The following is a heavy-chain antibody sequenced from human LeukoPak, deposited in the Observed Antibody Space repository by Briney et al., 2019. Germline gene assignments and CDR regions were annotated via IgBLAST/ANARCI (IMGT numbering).Heavy chain of an antibody. CDR3: AKDKSGSYDY. Sequence: PGGSLRLSCAASGFAFSTYALSWVRQAPGKGLEWVSAISASGGSTYYADFVKGRFTISRDNFKNTLFLQMNTLRAEDTAVYYCAKDKSGSYDYWGQGTLVTVSS. D-gene: IGHD1-26*01. CDR2: ISASGGST. J-gene: IGHJ4*02. V-gene: IGHV3-23*01. CDR1: GFAFSTYA.